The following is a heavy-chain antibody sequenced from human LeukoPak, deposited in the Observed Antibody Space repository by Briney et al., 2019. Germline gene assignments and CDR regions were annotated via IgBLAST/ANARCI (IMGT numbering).Heavy chain of an antibody. CDR1: GITVSSNY. Sequence: PGGSLRLSCAASGITVSSNYMSWVRQAPGKGLEWVANIKQDGSHKYHVDSVKGRFTISRDNAKSSLYLQMNSLRAEDTAVYYCARVGYCSTTTCYLDYWSQGTLVTVSS. V-gene: IGHV3-7*01. D-gene: IGHD2-2*01. CDR2: IKQDGSHK. J-gene: IGHJ4*02. CDR3: ARVGYCSTTTCYLDY.